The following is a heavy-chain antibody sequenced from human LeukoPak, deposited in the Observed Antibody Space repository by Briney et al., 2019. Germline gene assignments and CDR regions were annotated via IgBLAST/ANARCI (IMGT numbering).Heavy chain of an antibody. Sequence: SETLSLTCPVSGRSISSNNWWNCGRQSPGKGVEWIGEIYHSRQTNYNASIKSRVTISPDTSKNQSSRKLRSVSAADTAVYYCARYPYCRVGRCTGFDSWGQGALVSVSS. CDR2: IYHSRQT. J-gene: IGHJ4*02. D-gene: IGHD2-15*01. CDR3: ARYPYCRVGRCTGFDS. V-gene: IGHV4/OR15-8*02. CDR1: GRSISSNNW.